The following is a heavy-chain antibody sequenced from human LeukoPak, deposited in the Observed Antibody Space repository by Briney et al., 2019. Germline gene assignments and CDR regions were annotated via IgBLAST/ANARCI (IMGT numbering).Heavy chain of an antibody. CDR2: ISASGGST. J-gene: IGHJ6*02. CDR3: AKEGSTSYYYYYGMDV. V-gene: IGHV3-23*01. D-gene: IGHD2-2*01. CDR1: GFTFSSSA. Sequence: PGGSLRLSCAASGFTFSSSAMSWVRQVPGKGLEWVSGISASGGSTSYADSVRGRFTISRDNSKNTLYLQMNSLRAEDTAVYYCAKEGSTSYYYYYGMDVWGQGTTVTVSS.